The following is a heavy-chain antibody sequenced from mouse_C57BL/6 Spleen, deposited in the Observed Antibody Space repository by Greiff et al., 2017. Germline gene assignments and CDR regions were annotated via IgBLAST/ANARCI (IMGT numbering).Heavy chain of an antibody. D-gene: IGHD2-2*01. V-gene: IGHV1-52*01. Sequence: VQLQQPGAELVRPGSSVKLSCKASGYTFTSYWMHWVKQRPIQGLEWIGNIDPSDSETHYNQKFKDKATLTVDKSSSTAYMQLSSLTSEDSAVYYCATRGMVKGYFDVWGTGTTVTVSS. CDR2: IDPSDSET. CDR3: ATRGMVKGYFDV. J-gene: IGHJ1*03. CDR1: GYTFTSYW.